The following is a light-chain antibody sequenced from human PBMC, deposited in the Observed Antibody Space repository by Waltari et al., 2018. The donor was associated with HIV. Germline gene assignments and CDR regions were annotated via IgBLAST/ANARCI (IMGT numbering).Light chain of an antibody. V-gene: IGLV2-14*03. Sequence: QSALTQPASVSGSPGHSVTIPCTGGNTAIGAFDLLSWYQQRSGEAPQLIIFGVTSRPSGVSSRFSGFKSGHTASLTISGLHDGDEAYYFCSSYSTLKTILFGGGTKLTV. CDR3: SSYSTLKTIL. CDR2: GVT. CDR1: NTAIGAFDL. J-gene: IGLJ3*02.